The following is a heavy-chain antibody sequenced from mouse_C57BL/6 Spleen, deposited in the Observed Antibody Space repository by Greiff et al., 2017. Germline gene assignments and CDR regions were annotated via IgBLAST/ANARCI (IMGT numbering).Heavy chain of an antibody. V-gene: IGHV1-7*01. J-gene: IGHJ1*03. D-gene: IGHD5-5*01. CDR2: INPSSGYT. Sequence: QVQLQQSGAELAKPGASVKLSCKASGYTFTSYWMHWVKQRPGQGLEWIGYINPSSGYTKYNQKFKDKATLTADKSSSTAYMQLRSLTYEDSAVYYCARGTTPVGFDVWGTGTTVTVSS. CDR1: GYTFTSYW. CDR3: ARGTTPVGFDV.